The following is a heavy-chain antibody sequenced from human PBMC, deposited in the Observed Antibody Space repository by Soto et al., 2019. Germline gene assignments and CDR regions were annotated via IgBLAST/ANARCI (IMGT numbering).Heavy chain of an antibody. V-gene: IGHV4-31*03. CDR3: ARMTKNYYYYYMDV. CDR1: GGSISSGGYY. J-gene: IGHJ6*03. Sequence: SETLSLTCTVSGGSISSGGYYWSWIRQHPGKGLEWIGYIYYSGSTYYNPSLKSRVTISVDTSKNQFSLKLSSVTAADTAVYYCARMTKNYYYYYMDVWGKGTTVTVSS. CDR2: IYYSGST.